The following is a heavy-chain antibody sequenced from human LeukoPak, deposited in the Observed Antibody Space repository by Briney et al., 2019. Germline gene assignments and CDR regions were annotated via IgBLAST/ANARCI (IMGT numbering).Heavy chain of an antibody. J-gene: IGHJ4*02. Sequence: GESLKIPCKGSGYSFTSYWIGWVRQMPGKGLEWMGIIYPGDSDTRYSPSFQGQVTIPADKSISTAYLQWSSLKASDTAMYYCARRTDGDFYYHDYWGQGTLVTVSS. V-gene: IGHV5-51*01. CDR2: IYPGDSDT. CDR3: ARRTDGDFYYHDY. CDR1: GYSFTSYW. D-gene: IGHD4-17*01.